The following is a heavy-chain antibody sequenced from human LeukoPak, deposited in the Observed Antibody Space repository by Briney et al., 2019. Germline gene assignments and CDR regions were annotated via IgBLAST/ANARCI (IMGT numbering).Heavy chain of an antibody. D-gene: IGHD6-19*01. V-gene: IGHV3-48*01. Sequence: HPGGSLRLSCAASGFTFSSYSMNWVRQAPGKGLEWVSYISSSSTIYYADSVKGRFTISRDNAKNSLYLQMNSLRAEDTAVYYCARDKRQWLASFDYWGQGTLVTVSS. CDR1: GFTFSSYS. CDR2: ISSSSTI. CDR3: ARDKRQWLASFDY. J-gene: IGHJ4*02.